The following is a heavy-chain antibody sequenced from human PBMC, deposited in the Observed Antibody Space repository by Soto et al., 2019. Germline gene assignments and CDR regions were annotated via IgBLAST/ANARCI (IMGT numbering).Heavy chain of an antibody. CDR1: GYTFTSYG. CDR2: ISAYNGNT. D-gene: IGHD3-3*01. CDR3: ASGIYDFWSGYYAYYYYGMDV. J-gene: IGHJ6*02. Sequence: GASVKVSCKAAGYTFTSYGISWVRQAPGQGLEWIGWISAYNGNTNYAQKLQGRVTMTTDTSTSTAYMELRSLRSDDTAVYYCASGIYDFWSGYYAYYYYGMDVWGQGTTVTVSS. V-gene: IGHV1-18*01.